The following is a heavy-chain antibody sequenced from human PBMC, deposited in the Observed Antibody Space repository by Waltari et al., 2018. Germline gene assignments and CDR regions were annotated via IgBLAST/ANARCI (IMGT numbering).Heavy chain of an antibody. J-gene: IGHJ6*03. D-gene: IGHD1-26*01. CDR3: ARVSDRSPYSGSYSHYYYYYMDV. V-gene: IGHV4-59*01. Sequence: QVQLQESGPGLVKPSETLSLTCTVSGGSISSYYWSWIRPPPGKGLEWIGYIYYSGSTNYNPSLKSRVTISVDTSKNQFSLKLSSVTAADTAVYYCARVSDRSPYSGSYSHYYYYYMDVWGKGTTVTVSS. CDR2: IYYSGST. CDR1: GGSISSYY.